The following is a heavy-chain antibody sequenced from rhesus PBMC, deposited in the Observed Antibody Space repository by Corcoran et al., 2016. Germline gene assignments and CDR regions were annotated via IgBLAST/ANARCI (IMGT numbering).Heavy chain of an antibody. CDR2: VSGSGRIT. J-gene: IGHJ4*01. CDR1: GGSVNGYNW. CDR3: ARGSTVDS. V-gene: IGHV4-65*01. Sequence: QVQLQESGPGLVKPSETLSLTCAVSGGSVNGYNWWSWIRQVPGKGLEWVGCVSGSGRITASNLSLRRRVTSSTVTSKNKLSLKMRSVAAAEPAVYYCARGSTVDSWGQRVLVTVSS.